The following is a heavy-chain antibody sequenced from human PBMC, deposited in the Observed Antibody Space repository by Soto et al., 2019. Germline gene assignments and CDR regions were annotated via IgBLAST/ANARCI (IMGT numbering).Heavy chain of an antibody. Sequence: GGSLRLSCAASGFTFSDHYMDWVRQAPGKGLEWVGRTRNKANSYTTEYAASVKGRFTISRDESKNSLYLQMNSLKTEDTAVYYCARNYGDYWAPTYYYYMDVWGKGTTVTVSS. V-gene: IGHV3-72*01. D-gene: IGHD4-17*01. J-gene: IGHJ6*03. CDR3: ARNYGDYWAPTYYYYMDV. CDR1: GFTFSDHY. CDR2: TRNKANSYTT.